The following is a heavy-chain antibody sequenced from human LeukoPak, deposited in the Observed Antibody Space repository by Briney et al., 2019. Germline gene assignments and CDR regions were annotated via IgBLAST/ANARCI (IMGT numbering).Heavy chain of an antibody. D-gene: IGHD2-21*01. J-gene: IGHJ3*01. V-gene: IGHV4-59*11. CDR2: VSYTGRT. CDR1: GGSLSGHY. CDR3: ARLLDNDIGGDPDTFDV. Sequence: SETLSLTCTVSGGSLSGHYWSWIRQPPGKRLEWVGYVSYTGRTKYNPSLQSRVTISIDTSKSQFSLKLTSVTSADTAVYSCARLLDNDIGGDPDTFDVWGQGTTVIVSS.